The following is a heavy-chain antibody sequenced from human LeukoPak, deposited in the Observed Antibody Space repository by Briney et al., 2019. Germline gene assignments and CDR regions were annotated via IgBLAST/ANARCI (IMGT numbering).Heavy chain of an antibody. J-gene: IGHJ4*02. CDR3: AKVGSSDDHDF. CDR2: IWYDGSTE. V-gene: IGHV3-33*06. CDR1: GFTFSNYG. Sequence: PGRSLRLSCAASGFTFSNYGMHWVRQAPGKGLEWVAVIWYDGSTEYYADSVKGRFTISRDNSKNTLYLKMNSLRAEDTAVYYCAKVGSSDDHDFWGQGTLVTVSS. D-gene: IGHD1-26*01.